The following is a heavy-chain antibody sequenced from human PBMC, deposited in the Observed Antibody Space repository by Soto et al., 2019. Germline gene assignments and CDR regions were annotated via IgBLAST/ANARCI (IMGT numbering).Heavy chain of an antibody. J-gene: IGHJ4*02. CDR3: ARDRPDDYSNFGPMDY. CDR1: GGTFSSYA. CDR2: VIPIFGTA. V-gene: IGHV1-69*12. Sequence: QVQLVQSGAEVKKPGSSVKVSCKASGGTFSSYAISWVRQAPGQGLEWMGGVIPIFGTANYAQKFQGRVTITADESTSTAYMELSSLRSEDTAVYYCARDRPDDYSNFGPMDYWGQGTLVTVSS. D-gene: IGHD4-4*01.